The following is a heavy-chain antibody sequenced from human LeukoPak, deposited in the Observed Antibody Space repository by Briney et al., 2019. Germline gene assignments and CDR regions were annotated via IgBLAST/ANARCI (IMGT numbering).Heavy chain of an antibody. Sequence: GGSLRLSCAASGFTVSSNYMSWVRQAPGKWLEWVSVIYSGGSTYYADSVKGRFTISRDNSKNTLYLQMNSLRAEDTAVYYCARGLVAAAGTGSDYWGQGTLVTVSS. V-gene: IGHV3-66*01. CDR3: ARGLVAAAGTGSDY. J-gene: IGHJ4*02. D-gene: IGHD6-13*01. CDR1: GFTVSSNY. CDR2: IYSGGST.